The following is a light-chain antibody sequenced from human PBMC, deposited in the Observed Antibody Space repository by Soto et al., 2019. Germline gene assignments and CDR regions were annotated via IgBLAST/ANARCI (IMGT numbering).Light chain of an antibody. V-gene: IGKV4-1*01. CDR3: QQYYSNPQT. CDR1: QSVLYSYNNKNY. CDR2: WAS. Sequence: DIVMTQSPESLAVSLGERATINCKSSQSVLYSYNNKNYLGWYQQKPGHPPKRLIYWASTRESRVPDRFSGSGSGTDFTLTISSLQAEDVAVYYCQQYYSNPQTFGQGTKVEIK. J-gene: IGKJ1*01.